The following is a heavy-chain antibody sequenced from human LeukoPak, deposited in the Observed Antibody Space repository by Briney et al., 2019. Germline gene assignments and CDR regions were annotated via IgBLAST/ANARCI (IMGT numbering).Heavy chain of an antibody. Sequence: SETLSLTCTVSGGSISSSSYYWGWIRQPPGKGLEWIGSIYYSGSTYYNPSLKSRVTISVDTSKNQFSLKLSSVTAADTAVYYCARDERGYSGYVTHWGQGTLVTVSS. J-gene: IGHJ4*02. CDR1: GGSISSSSYY. CDR3: ARDERGYSGYVTH. D-gene: IGHD5-12*01. CDR2: IYYSGST. V-gene: IGHV4-39*07.